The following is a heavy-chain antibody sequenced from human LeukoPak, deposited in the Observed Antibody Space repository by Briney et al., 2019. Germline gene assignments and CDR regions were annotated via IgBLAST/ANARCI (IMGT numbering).Heavy chain of an antibody. D-gene: IGHD2-15*01. Sequence: GGSLRLSCAASGFTFSSYAMSWVRQAPGKGLEWVSAISGSGGSTYYADSVKGRFTISRDNSKNTLYLQMNSLRAEDTAVYYCARERGYCSGGSCYSGGGFDPWGQGTLVIVSS. J-gene: IGHJ5*02. CDR3: ARERGYCSGGSCYSGGGFDP. CDR2: ISGSGGST. V-gene: IGHV3-23*01. CDR1: GFTFSSYA.